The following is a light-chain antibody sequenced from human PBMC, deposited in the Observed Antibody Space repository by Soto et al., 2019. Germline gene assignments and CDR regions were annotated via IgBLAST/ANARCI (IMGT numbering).Light chain of an antibody. CDR2: GAS. CDR3: RQYDIWPPST. V-gene: IGKV3-15*01. Sequence: EIVMTQSPATLSVSPGERATLSCRASQSVSSNLAWYQQKPGQAPRLLIYGASTRATGIPARFSGSGSGTEFTLAISSLHSEGLEVYYCRQYDIWPPSTFGQGIKVEIK. J-gene: IGKJ1*01. CDR1: QSVSSN.